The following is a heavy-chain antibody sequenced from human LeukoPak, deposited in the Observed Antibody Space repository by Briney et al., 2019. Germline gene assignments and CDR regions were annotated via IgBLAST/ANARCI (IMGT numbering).Heavy chain of an antibody. CDR1: GYTFTSYG. Sequence: ASVKVSCKASGYTFTSYGISWVRQAPGQGLEWMGWISAYNGNTNYAQKLQGRVTMTTDTSTSTAYMELRSLRSDDTAVYYCASGAQTSSAYYYYYYYMDAWGKGTTVTVSS. J-gene: IGHJ6*03. CDR2: ISAYNGNT. D-gene: IGHD4/OR15-4a*01. V-gene: IGHV1-18*01. CDR3: ASGAQTSSAYYYYYYYMDA.